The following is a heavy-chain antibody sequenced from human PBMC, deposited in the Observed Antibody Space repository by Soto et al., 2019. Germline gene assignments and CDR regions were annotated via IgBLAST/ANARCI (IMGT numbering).Heavy chain of an antibody. CDR2: INAGNGNT. CDR1: GYSFTNSA. D-gene: IGHD3-10*01. V-gene: IGHV1-3*01. Sequence: GASVKVSCKASGYSFTNSAIHWVRQAPGQRLEWMGWINAGNGNTKYSQKFQGRVTITRDTSASTAYMELSSLRSEDTAVYYCASSRITMVPYGMDVWGQGTTVTVSS. J-gene: IGHJ6*02. CDR3: ASSRITMVPYGMDV.